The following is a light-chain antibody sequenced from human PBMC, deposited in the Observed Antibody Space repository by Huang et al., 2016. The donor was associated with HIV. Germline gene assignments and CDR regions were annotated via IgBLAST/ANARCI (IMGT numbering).Light chain of an antibody. CDR1: QGISNY. CDR2: AAS. CDR3: QKYNSAPPT. J-gene: IGKJ4*01. V-gene: IGKV1-27*01. Sequence: DIQMTQSPSSLSASVGDRFTITCRPSQGISNYLSWYQQQPGKVPKLLIYAASTLQSGVPSRFSGSGSGTDFTLTISSLQPEDVETYYCQKYNSAPPTFGGGTKVEIK.